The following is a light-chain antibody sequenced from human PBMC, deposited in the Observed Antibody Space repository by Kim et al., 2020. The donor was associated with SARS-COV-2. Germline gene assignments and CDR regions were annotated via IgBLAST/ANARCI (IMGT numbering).Light chain of an antibody. V-gene: IGLV3-21*04. CDR1: NIGSKS. CDR2: YDS. CDR3: QVWDSSSDHPV. Sequence: SYELTQPPSVSVVPGKTARITCGGNNIGSKSVHWYQQKPGQAPVLVIYYDSDRPSGIPERFSGSNSGNTATLTISRAEAGDEADYYCQVWDSSSDHPVFG. J-gene: IGLJ3*02.